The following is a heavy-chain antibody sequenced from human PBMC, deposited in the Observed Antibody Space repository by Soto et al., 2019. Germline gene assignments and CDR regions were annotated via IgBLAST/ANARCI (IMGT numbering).Heavy chain of an antibody. Sequence: GGSLRLSCAASGFTFSSYGMHWVRQAPGKGLEWVAVIWYDGSNKYYADSVKGRFTISRDNSKNTLYLQMNSPRAEDTAVYYCAREGETAVVPAAIHPYFDYWGQGTXVTV. V-gene: IGHV3-33*01. CDR2: IWYDGSNK. D-gene: IGHD2-2*01. J-gene: IGHJ4*02. CDR3: AREGETAVVPAAIHPYFDY. CDR1: GFTFSSYG.